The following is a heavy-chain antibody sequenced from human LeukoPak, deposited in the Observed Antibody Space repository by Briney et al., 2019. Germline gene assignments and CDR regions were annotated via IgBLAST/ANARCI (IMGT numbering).Heavy chain of an antibody. CDR3: ARDLLFRAVAGLYYFDY. Sequence: GGSLRLSCAASGFTFSSYWMSWVRQAPGKGLEWVANIKQDGSEKYYVDSVKGRLTISRDNSKNTLYLQMNSLRAEDTAVYYCARDLLFRAVAGLYYFDYWGQGTLATVSS. V-gene: IGHV3-7*01. CDR1: GFTFSSYW. D-gene: IGHD6-19*01. CDR2: IKQDGSEK. J-gene: IGHJ4*02.